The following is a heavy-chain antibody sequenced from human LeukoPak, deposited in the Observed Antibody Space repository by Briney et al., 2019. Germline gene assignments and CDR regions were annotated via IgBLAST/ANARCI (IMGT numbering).Heavy chain of an antibody. V-gene: IGHV4-34*01. CDR2: INDSGTI. Sequence: SSETLSLTCAVYGGSFSNYYWSWIRQPPGKGLEWIGEINDSGTINYNPSLMSRVTISVDKSKNQFSLKLSSVTAADTAVYYCARRWNYGRNYYIDAWGKGATVSVSS. J-gene: IGHJ6*03. D-gene: IGHD1-7*01. CDR1: GGSFSNYY. CDR3: ARRWNYGRNYYIDA.